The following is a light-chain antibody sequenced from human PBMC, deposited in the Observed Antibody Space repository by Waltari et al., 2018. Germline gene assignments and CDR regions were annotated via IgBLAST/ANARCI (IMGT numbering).Light chain of an antibody. CDR3: MQALQTPWT. Sequence: IVMTQSPLSLSVTPGEPASISSRSSQSLLHSSRNNFLDWYLQKPGQSPPLLIYLVAKRASRVPHRISGRESGTDFTLKIIRVEAEDFGVDCCMQALQTPWTFGQETRVEI. CDR1: QSLLHSSRNNF. J-gene: IGKJ1*01. CDR2: LVA. V-gene: IGKV2-28*01.